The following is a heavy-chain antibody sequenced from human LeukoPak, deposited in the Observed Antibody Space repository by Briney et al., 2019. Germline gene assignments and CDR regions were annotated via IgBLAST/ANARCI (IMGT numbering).Heavy chain of an antibody. CDR1: GGSFSGYY. CDR2: INHSGST. J-gene: IGHJ4*02. V-gene: IGHV4-34*01. Sequence: PSETLSLTCAVYGGSFSGYYWSWIRQPPGKGLEWIGEINHSGSTNYNPSLKSRVTISVDTSKNQFSLKLSSVTAADTAVYYCAREVGSSGYLLDYWGQGTLVTVSS. D-gene: IGHD3-22*01. CDR3: AREVGSSGYLLDY.